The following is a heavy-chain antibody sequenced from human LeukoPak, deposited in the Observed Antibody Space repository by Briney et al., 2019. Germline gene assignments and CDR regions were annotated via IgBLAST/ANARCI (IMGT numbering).Heavy chain of an antibody. D-gene: IGHD4-17*01. V-gene: IGHV1-46*01. Sequence: ASVKVSCKASGYTFTNFVISWVRQAPGQGLEWMGIINPSGGSTTNAQKFQGRVIMTRDMSTSTVYMELSSLRSEDTAVYFCARYGHSPFFDYWGQGTLVIVSS. CDR3: ARYGHSPFFDY. J-gene: IGHJ4*02. CDR1: GYTFTNFV. CDR2: INPSGGST.